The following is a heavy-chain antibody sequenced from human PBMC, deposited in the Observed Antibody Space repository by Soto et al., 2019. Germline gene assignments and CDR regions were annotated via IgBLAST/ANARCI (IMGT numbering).Heavy chain of an antibody. D-gene: IGHD2-2*03. J-gene: IGHJ4*02. Sequence: SVKVSCKASGGTFSSYAISWVRQAPGQGLEWMGGIIPIFGTANYAQKFQGRVTITADESTSTAYMELSSLRSEDTAVYYCARDLGYCSSTSCPDFDYWGQGTLITVSS. V-gene: IGHV1-69*13. CDR1: GGTFSSYA. CDR3: ARDLGYCSSTSCPDFDY. CDR2: IIPIFGTA.